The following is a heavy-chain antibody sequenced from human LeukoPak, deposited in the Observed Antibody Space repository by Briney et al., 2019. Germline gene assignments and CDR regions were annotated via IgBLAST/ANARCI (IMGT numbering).Heavy chain of an antibody. J-gene: IGHJ4*02. Sequence: GGSLRLSCATSGFTFSNYWMHWVRQTPGKGLVWVSRIISDGSSTSHADSVKGRFTISRDNAKNTLYLQMNSLRAEDTAVYYCTRDGSLPDYWGQGTLVTVSS. CDR3: TRDGSLPDY. V-gene: IGHV3-74*01. CDR1: GFTFSNYW. CDR2: IISDGSST.